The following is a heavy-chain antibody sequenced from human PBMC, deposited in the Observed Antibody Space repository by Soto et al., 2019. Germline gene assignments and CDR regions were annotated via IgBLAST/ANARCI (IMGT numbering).Heavy chain of an antibody. D-gene: IGHD3-22*01. CDR1: GFTFSDFF. J-gene: IGHJ4*02. Sequence: GGSLRLSCAASGFTFSDFFMSWIRQAPGKGLEWISYISVTSTDTKYADSVRGRFTISRDNAKNLLYLQMDSLRAEDTAGYYCARGTHYLESSGPEEGARGTLVTVSS. V-gene: IGHV3-11*06. CDR2: ISVTSTDT. CDR3: ARGTHYLESSGPEE.